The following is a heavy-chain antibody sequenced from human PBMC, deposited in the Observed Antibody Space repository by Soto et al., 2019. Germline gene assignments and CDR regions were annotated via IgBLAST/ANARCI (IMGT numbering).Heavy chain of an antibody. J-gene: IGHJ5*02. V-gene: IGHV3-74*01. CDR1: GFTFTSYW. D-gene: IGHD3-16*01. Sequence: PGGSLRLSCAASGFTFTSYWMHWVRQAPGKGLVWLSRINSDGSSTVYVDSVKGRFTISRDNAKNTLYLQMNSLRAEDTAVYYCTRSITGYSYADTWGQGTLVTVSS. CDR3: TRSITGYSYADT. CDR2: INSDGSST.